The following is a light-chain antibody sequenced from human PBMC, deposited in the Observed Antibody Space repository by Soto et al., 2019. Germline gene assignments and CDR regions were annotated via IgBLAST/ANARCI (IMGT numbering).Light chain of an antibody. V-gene: IGKV1-39*01. CDR1: QSISSY. CDR3: QQSYSRPRT. Sequence: DIQMTQSPSSLSASVGDRVTITCRASQSISSYLNWYQQKPGKAPNLLIYTTSNLESGVPSRFSGSGSCTDFTLNISSLPPEDVATYFCQQSYSRPRTFGQGTKVE. CDR2: TTS. J-gene: IGKJ1*01.